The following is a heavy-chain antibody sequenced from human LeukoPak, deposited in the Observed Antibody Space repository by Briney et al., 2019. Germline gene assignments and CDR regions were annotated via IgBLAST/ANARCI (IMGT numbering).Heavy chain of an antibody. V-gene: IGHV4-59*01. Sequence: SETLSLTCTVSGGSISSYYWSWIRQPPGKGLEWIGYIYYTGSTNYNPSLKSRVTISVDTSKNQFSLKLGSVTAADTAVYYCARDEYSSSSQWFDPWGQGTLVTVSS. CDR3: ARDEYSSSSQWFDP. D-gene: IGHD6-6*01. J-gene: IGHJ5*02. CDR1: GGSISSYY. CDR2: IYYTGST.